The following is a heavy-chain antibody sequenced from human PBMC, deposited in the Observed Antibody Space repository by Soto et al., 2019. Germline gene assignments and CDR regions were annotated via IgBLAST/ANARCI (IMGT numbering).Heavy chain of an antibody. Sequence: GGSLRLSCAASGFTFSNAWMNWVRQAPGKGLEWVGRIKSKTDGGTTDYAAPVKGRFTISRDDSKNTLYLQMNSLKTEDTAVYYCSWGGSYYLVPYYYYGMDVWGQGTTVTVSS. CDR1: GFTFSNAW. CDR2: IKSKTDGGTT. J-gene: IGHJ6*02. V-gene: IGHV3-15*07. CDR3: SWGGSYYLVPYYYYGMDV. D-gene: IGHD1-26*01.